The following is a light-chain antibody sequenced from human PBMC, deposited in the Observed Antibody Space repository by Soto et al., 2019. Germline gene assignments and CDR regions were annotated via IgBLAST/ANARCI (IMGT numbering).Light chain of an antibody. V-gene: IGKV3D-15*01. CDR1: QSVSSN. CDR3: QQYNNWPWT. Sequence: EIVMTQSPATLSVSPGERATLSCRASQSVSSNLAWYQQKPGQAPRLLIYGASTRATGIPARFSGSGSGTELTLTISSLHSEDFAVYYCQQYNNWPWTFGEGTKVQMK. J-gene: IGKJ1*01. CDR2: GAS.